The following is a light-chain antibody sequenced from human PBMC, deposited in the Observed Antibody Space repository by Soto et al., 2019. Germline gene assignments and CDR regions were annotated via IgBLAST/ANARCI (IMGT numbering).Light chain of an antibody. CDR3: QQHGSSPWM. J-gene: IGKJ1*01. CDR1: QSVSSNY. Sequence: EVVLTQSPGTLSLSPGERATLSCRASQSVSSNYAAWYQQIPGQTPRLLIYGASSRATGIPDRFSGSGSGTDFTLTISRLEPEDFAVYYCQQHGSSPWMFGQGTKVDIK. V-gene: IGKV3-20*01. CDR2: GAS.